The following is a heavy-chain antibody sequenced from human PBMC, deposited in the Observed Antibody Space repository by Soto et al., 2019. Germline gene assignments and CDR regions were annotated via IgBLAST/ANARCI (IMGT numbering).Heavy chain of an antibody. J-gene: IGHJ4*02. CDR2: IYYSGST. CDR3: ARLGSTLEMATITEGYYFDY. CDR1: GGSISSSSYY. V-gene: IGHV4-39*01. D-gene: IGHD5-12*01. Sequence: LETLSLTCTVSGGSISSSSYYWGWIRQPPGKGLEWIGSIYYSGSTYYNPSLKSRVTISVDTSKNQFSLKLSSVTAADTAVYYCARLGSTLEMATITEGYYFDYWGQGTLVTVSS.